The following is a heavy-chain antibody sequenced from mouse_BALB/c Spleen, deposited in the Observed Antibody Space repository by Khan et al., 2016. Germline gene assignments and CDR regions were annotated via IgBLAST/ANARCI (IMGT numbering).Heavy chain of an antibody. V-gene: IGHV3-2*02. Sequence: EVQLQESGPGLVKPSQSLSLTCTVTGYSITNDYAWNWIRQFPGNKLEWMGYISYSGSTRYYPSLKSRISFTRDTSKNQFFLQLNSVTTEDTATYYCARTPTAYYTMDYWGQGTSVTVSS. J-gene: IGHJ4*01. CDR1: GYSITNDYA. CDR3: ARTPTAYYTMDY. CDR2: ISYSGST. D-gene: IGHD1-2*01.